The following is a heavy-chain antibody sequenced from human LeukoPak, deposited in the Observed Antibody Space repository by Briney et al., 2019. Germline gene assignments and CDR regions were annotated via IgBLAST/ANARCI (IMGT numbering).Heavy chain of an antibody. V-gene: IGHV1-24*01. J-gene: IGHJ6*02. CDR2: FDPEDGET. CDR3: ATELPDIVVGNYYYYGMDV. D-gene: IGHD2-2*01. CDR1: GYTLTELS. Sequence: ASVKVSCKVSGYTLTELSMHWVRQAPGKGLEWMGGFDPEDGETIYAQKFQGRVTMTEDTSTDTAYMELSSLRSEDTAVYYCATELPDIVVGNYYYYGMDVWGQGTMVTVSS.